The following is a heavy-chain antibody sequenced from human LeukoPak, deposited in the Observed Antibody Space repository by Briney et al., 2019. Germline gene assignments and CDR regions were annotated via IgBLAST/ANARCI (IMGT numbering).Heavy chain of an antibody. CDR3: ATDGAGFDT. Sequence: GSLRLSCAASGFTFNDYNMSWIRQAPGKGLEWLSYINIGGTNTHYADSVKGRFTISRDNAKKSLYLEMNNLRAEDTAVYYCATDGAGFDTWGQGVLVTVSS. V-gene: IGHV3-11*01. CDR2: INIGGTNT. J-gene: IGHJ5*02. CDR1: GFTFNDYN.